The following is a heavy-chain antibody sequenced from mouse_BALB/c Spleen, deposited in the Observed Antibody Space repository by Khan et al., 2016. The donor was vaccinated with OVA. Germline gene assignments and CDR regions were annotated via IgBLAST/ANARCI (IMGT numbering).Heavy chain of an antibody. CDR2: INPYNGDT. D-gene: IGHD2-3*01. V-gene: IGHV1-37*01. J-gene: IGHJ4*01. CDR3: TDGYYRDAMDY. CDR1: GYSFTGYF. Sequence: EVELVESGPELVKPGASVKISCKASGYSFTGYFMNWVKQSHGKSLEWIGRINPYNGDTFYNQKFKGKATLTVDKSSSTAHMELLSLTSEDSAVYYCTDGYYRDAMDYWGQGTSVTVSS.